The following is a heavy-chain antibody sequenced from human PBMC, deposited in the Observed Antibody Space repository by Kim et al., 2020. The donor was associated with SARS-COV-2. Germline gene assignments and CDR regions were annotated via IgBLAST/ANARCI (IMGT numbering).Heavy chain of an antibody. J-gene: IGHJ4*02. V-gene: IGHV4-31*03. CDR1: GGSISSGGYY. CDR3: ARGFVEEWELPTVDY. D-gene: IGHD1-26*01. Sequence: SETLSLTCTVSGGSISSGGYYWSWIRQHPGKGLEWIGYIYYSGSTYYNPSLKSRVTISVDTSKNQFSLKLSSVTAADTAVYYCARGFVEEWELPTVDYWGQGTLVTVSS. CDR2: IYYSGST.